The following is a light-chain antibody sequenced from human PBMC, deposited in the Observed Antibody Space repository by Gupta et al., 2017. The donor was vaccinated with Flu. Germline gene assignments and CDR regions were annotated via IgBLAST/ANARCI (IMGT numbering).Light chain of an antibody. CDR1: SSNIGSNT. Sequence: QSVLTQPPSASGTPGQRVTISCSGSSSNIGSNTVDWYQHLPGTAPKLLIYDNSQRPSGVPDRFSGSKSGTSASLAISGLQSEDEADYYCAVWDDSRNGLYVFGTGTKVTVL. CDR3: AVWDDSRNGLYV. V-gene: IGLV1-44*01. CDR2: DNS. J-gene: IGLJ1*01.